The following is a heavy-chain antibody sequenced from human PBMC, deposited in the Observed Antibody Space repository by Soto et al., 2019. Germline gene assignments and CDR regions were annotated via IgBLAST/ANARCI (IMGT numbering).Heavy chain of an antibody. J-gene: IGHJ6*02. D-gene: IGHD1-20*01. V-gene: IGHV1-69*01. Sequence: QVQLVQSGPEVKKPGSSVKVSCKASAGTFSSYAISWVRQAPGQGLEWMGGIIPIFGTANYAQKFQGRVTFNADESTSTAYMELSSLRSDDTAVYYCARGITGTTFSYYYYGMDVWGQGTTVTVSS. CDR1: AGTFSSYA. CDR3: ARGITGTTFSYYYYGMDV. CDR2: IIPIFGTA.